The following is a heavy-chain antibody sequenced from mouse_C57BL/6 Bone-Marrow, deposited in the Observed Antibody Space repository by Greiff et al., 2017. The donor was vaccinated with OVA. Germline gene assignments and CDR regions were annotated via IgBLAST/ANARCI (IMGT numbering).Heavy chain of an antibody. D-gene: IGHD3-2*02. CDR1: GYTFTSYW. CDR3: ASSTAQATSYFDY. CDR2: IDPANGNT. Sequence: VQLKQPGTELVKPGASVKLSCKASGYTFTSYWMHWVKQRPEQGLEWIGRIDPANGNTKYAPKFQGKATITADTSSNTAYLQLSSLTSEDTAIYYCASSTAQATSYFDYWGQGTTLTVSS. V-gene: IGHV14-3*01. J-gene: IGHJ2*01.